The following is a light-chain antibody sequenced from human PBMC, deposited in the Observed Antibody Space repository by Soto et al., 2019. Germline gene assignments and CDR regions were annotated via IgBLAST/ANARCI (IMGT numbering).Light chain of an antibody. CDR1: QSVSNNY. Sequence: EVVLTQSPGTLSLSPGERATLSCRASQSVSNNYLAWYQQKPGQSPKLLIFGSSDRATGIPDRFSGSGYGTDFTLAIGIQEPEDFTLYYCQQYRSSPPYTFGQGTKLEIK. J-gene: IGKJ2*01. V-gene: IGKV3-20*01. CDR3: QQYRSSPPYT. CDR2: GSS.